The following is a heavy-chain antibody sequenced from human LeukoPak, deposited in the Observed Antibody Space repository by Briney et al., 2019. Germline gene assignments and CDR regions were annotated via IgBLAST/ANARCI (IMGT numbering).Heavy chain of an antibody. CDR3: AKDAPYYYDSSGYGGAFDI. J-gene: IGHJ3*02. CDR2: ISGSGGST. CDR1: GFTFSSYG. V-gene: IGHV3-23*01. D-gene: IGHD3-22*01. Sequence: GGTLRLSCAASGFTFSSYGMSWVRQAPGKGLEWVSAISGSGGSTYYADSVKGRFTISRVNSKNTLYLQINSLRAEDTAVYYCAKDAPYYYDSSGYGGAFDIWGQGTMVTVSS.